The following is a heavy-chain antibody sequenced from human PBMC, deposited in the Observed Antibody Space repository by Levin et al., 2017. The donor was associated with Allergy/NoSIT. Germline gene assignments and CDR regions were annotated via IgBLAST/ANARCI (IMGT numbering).Heavy chain of an antibody. Sequence: SQTLSLTCTVSGGSINNYYWSWIRQPPGKGLEWIGYIYYSGSTNYNTSLKSRVTMTVDTSKNQFSLRLSSVTAADTAVYYCARSFTYGFDYWGQGTLVTVSS. CDR1: GGSINNYY. CDR2: IYYSGST. J-gene: IGHJ4*02. V-gene: IGHV4-59*01. D-gene: IGHD2-8*01. CDR3: ARSFTYGFDY.